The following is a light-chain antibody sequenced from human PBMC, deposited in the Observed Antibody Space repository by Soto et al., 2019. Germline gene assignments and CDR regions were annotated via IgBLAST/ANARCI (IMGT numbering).Light chain of an antibody. V-gene: IGKV3-20*01. CDR1: QSVTSGY. CDR3: QHYSSSPPAIT. J-gene: IGKJ5*01. CDR2: GAS. Sequence: EIVLTQSPGTLSLSPGERATLSCRASQSVTSGYLAWYQQQPNQAPRLLIYGASYRATAIPDRFRGGGSGTDFTLTISRLEPEDFAVYYCQHYSSSPPAITFGQGTRLEIK.